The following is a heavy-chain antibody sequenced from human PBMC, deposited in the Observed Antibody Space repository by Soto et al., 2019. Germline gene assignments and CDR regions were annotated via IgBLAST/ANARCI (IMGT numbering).Heavy chain of an antibody. V-gene: IGHV1-69*13. CDR3: ARDPTENYYDSSGQPN. J-gene: IGHJ4*02. CDR1: GGTFSSYA. Sequence: GASVKVSFKASGGTFSSYAISWLRQAPGQGLEWMGGIIPIFGTANYAQKFQGRVTITADESTSTAYMELSSLRSEDTAVYYCARDPTENYYDSSGQPNWGQGTLVTVSS. CDR2: IIPIFGTA. D-gene: IGHD3-22*01.